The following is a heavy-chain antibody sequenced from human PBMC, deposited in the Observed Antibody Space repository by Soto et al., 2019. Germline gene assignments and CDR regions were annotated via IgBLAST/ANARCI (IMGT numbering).Heavy chain of an antibody. CDR3: ARWSAIVGGAEALDV. V-gene: IGHV1-18*01. D-gene: IGHD1-26*01. J-gene: IGHJ3*01. CDR2: LSAYNGDT. CDR1: GYTFINYG. Sequence: QVQLVQSGAEVKKPGASVRVSCKTSGYTFINYGITWVRQAPGQGLEWMGWLSAYNGDTSSSEKLQDRFTMTTDTSTNTVYMELRSLTSDDTDVYYYARWSAIVGGAEALDVCGQGTMVIVSS.